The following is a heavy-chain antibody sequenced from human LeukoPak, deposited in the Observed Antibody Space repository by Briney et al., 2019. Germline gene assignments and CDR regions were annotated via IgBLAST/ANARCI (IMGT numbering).Heavy chain of an antibody. Sequence: PGGSLRLSCAASGFTFRSYAMHWVRQAPGKGLEYVSAISSNGGSTYYANSVKGRFTISRDNSKNTLYLQMGSLRAEDMAVYYCESLYNLWGRGTLVTVSS. CDR1: GFTFRSYA. D-gene: IGHD1-14*01. V-gene: IGHV3-64*01. J-gene: IGHJ2*01. CDR3: ESLYNL. CDR2: ISSNGGST.